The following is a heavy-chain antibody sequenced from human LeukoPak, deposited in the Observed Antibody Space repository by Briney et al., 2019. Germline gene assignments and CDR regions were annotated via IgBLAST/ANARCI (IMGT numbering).Heavy chain of an antibody. J-gene: IGHJ2*01. D-gene: IGHD4-23*01. CDR1: GFTFSSYA. CDR3: ARPRHYGGASGWFFDL. V-gene: IGHV3-30-3*01. CDR2: MSYDGNNK. Sequence: GGSLRLSCAASGFTFSSYAMHWVRQAPGKGLEWVAVMSYDGNNKIYADSVKGRFTISRDNSKNSLSLQMNSLRPEDSAVYYCARPRHYGGASGWFFDLWGRGTLVTVSS.